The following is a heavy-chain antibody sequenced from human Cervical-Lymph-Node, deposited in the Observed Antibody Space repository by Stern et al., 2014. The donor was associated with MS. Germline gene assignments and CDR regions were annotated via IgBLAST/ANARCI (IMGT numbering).Heavy chain of an antibody. CDR3: ARDSYDSKLRFDF. D-gene: IGHD3-22*01. CDR2: INPSGGGP. CDR1: GVTFTSYD. V-gene: IGHV1-46*01. Sequence: QVQLGQSGAEVRKPGASVKVSCKASGVTFTSYDIHWVRQAPGQGLEWMGKINPSGGGPNYAQRFQDRATATRDTSTNTVYMELSSLRSEDTAVYYCARDSYDSKLRFDFWGQGTLVTVSS. J-gene: IGHJ4*02.